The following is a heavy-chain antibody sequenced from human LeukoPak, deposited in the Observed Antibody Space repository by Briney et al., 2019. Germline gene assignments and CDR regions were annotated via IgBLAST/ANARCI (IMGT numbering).Heavy chain of an antibody. CDR3: ARLLLGSQSRGFEY. D-gene: IGHD3-10*01. CDR1: GYTFTNYG. V-gene: IGHV1-18*01. J-gene: IGHJ4*02. CDR2: INTNNGNT. Sequence: GASVKVSCKASGYTFTNYGMSWVRQAPGQGLEWMGWINTNNGNTNYAQSFRDTVAMTTDTSTNTAYMELRSLRSDDTAIYYCARLLLGSQSRGFEYWGQGTLVTVSS.